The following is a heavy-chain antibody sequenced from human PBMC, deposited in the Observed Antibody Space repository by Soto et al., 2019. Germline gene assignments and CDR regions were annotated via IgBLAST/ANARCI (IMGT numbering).Heavy chain of an antibody. Sequence: SVKVSCKASGGTFSSYAISWVRQAPGQGLEWMGGIIPIFGTANYAQKFQGRVTITADESTSTAYMELSSLRSEDTAAYYCASAVAPAAILYYYYGMDVWGQGTTVTVSS. J-gene: IGHJ6*02. D-gene: IGHD2-2*01. V-gene: IGHV1-69*13. CDR1: GGTFSSYA. CDR2: IIPIFGTA. CDR3: ASAVAPAAILYYYYGMDV.